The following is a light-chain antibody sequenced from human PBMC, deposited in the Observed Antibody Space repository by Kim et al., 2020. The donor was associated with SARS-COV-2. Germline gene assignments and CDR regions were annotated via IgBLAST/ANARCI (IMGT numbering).Light chain of an antibody. V-gene: IGLV3-21*01. CDR1: NIGSKS. CDR2: HDN. J-gene: IGLJ7*01. CDR3: QVWDTTSDLAV. Sequence: SYELTQPPSVSVAPGKTARISCGENNIGSKSVHWYQQKPGQAPVLVIYHDNDRPSGIPERFSGSNSGDTATLTISRVEAGDGADYYCQVWDTTSDLAVFGGGTQLTV.